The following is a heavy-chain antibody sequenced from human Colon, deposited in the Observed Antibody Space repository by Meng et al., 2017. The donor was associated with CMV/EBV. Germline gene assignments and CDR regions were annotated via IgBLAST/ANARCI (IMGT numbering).Heavy chain of an antibody. CDR3: ARHVLGGGGDWGWFDP. Sequence: GESLKISCKASGYRFTDYWIGWVRQMPGKGLEWMGIIYPGDSDTRYSPSFQGQVTISADKSISTAYLQWNSLKASDSAIYYCARHVLGGGGDWGWFDPWGQGTLVTVSS. CDR1: GYRFTDYW. V-gene: IGHV5-51*01. D-gene: IGHD2-21*01. CDR2: IYPGDSDT. J-gene: IGHJ5*02.